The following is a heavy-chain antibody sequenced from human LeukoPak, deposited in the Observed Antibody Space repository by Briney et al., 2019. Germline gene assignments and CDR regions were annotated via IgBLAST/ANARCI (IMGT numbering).Heavy chain of an antibody. CDR2: IYHSGST. CDR3: AREWSGFDI. Sequence: SETLSLTCTVSGGSISSGGYYWSWIRQPPGKGLEWIGYIYHSGSTYYNPSLKSRVTISVDRSKNQFSLKLSSVTAADTAVYYCAREWSGFDIWGQGTRVTVSS. J-gene: IGHJ3*02. D-gene: IGHD3-10*01. V-gene: IGHV4-30-2*01. CDR1: GGSISSGGYY.